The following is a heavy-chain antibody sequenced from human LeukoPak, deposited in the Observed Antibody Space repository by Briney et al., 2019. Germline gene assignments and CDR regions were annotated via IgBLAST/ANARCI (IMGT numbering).Heavy chain of an antibody. Sequence: LGESLKISCKGSGYSFTSYWIGWVRQMPGKGLEWMGIIYPGDSDTRYSPSFQGQVTISADKSISTAYLQWSSLKASDTAMYYCARQWLAANDAFDIWGQGTMVTVSS. CDR3: ARQWLAANDAFDI. V-gene: IGHV5-51*01. J-gene: IGHJ3*02. CDR1: GYSFTSYW. CDR2: IYPGDSDT. D-gene: IGHD5-24*01.